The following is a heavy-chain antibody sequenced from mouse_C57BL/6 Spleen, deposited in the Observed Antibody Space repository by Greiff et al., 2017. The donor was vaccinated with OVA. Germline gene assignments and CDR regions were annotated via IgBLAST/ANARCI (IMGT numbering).Heavy chain of an antibody. CDR2: IYPGSGSN. V-gene: IGHV1-55*01. Sequence: QVQLQQPGAELVKPGASVKMSCKASGYTFTSYWITWVKQRPGQGLEWIGDIYPGSGSNNYNEKFKSKATLTVDTSSSTAYRQLSSLTSEDSAVYYCARRDSNYGAMDYWGQGTSVTVSS. D-gene: IGHD2-5*01. CDR3: ARRDSNYGAMDY. J-gene: IGHJ4*01. CDR1: GYTFTSYW.